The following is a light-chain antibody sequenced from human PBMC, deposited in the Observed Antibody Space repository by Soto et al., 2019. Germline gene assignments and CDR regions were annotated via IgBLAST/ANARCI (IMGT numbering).Light chain of an antibody. CDR1: QTISTY. CDR2: DGS. CDR3: QQGYSIHALT. Sequence: EIHMTQYPSTLSASVGDRVTISCRESQTISTYLHWYQHKPGRAPRLLISDGSTLQSGVPGRFRGSGSETEFTLTITYLQPEDFATYYCQQGYSIHALTFGGGTKV. V-gene: IGKV1-39*01. J-gene: IGKJ4*01.